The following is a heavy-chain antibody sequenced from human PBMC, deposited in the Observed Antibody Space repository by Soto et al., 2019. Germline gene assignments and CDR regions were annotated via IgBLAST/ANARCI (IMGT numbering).Heavy chain of an antibody. CDR2: INAGNGNT. D-gene: IGHD3-22*01. Sequence: VASVKVSCKASGYTFTSYAMHWVRQAPGQRLEWMGWINAGNGNTKYSQKFQGRVTITRDTSASTAYMELSSLRSEDTAVYYCASSHSYDSSGYYYISAWGQGTLVTVSS. J-gene: IGHJ5*02. V-gene: IGHV1-3*01. CDR3: ASSHSYDSSGYYYISA. CDR1: GYTFTSYA.